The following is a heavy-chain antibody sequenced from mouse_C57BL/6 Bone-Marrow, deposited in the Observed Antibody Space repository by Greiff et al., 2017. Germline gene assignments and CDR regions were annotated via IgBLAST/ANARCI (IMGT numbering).Heavy chain of an antibody. CDR1: GFNIKDDY. D-gene: IGHD2-3*01. J-gene: IGHJ4*01. CDR2: IDPENGDT. V-gene: IGHV14-4*01. CDR3: TNDGYPLAMDY. Sequence: EVQLQESGAELVRPGASVKLSCTASGFNIKDDYMHWVKQRPEQGLEWIGWIDPENGDTEDASKFQGKATITADTSSNTAYLQLSSLTSEDTAVYYCTNDGYPLAMDYWGQGTSVTVSS.